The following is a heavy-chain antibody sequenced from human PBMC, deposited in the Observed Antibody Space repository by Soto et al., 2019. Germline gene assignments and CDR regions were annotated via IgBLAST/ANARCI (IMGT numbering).Heavy chain of an antibody. V-gene: IGHV3-21*01. CDR3: ARDQYFDWLPHLDY. J-gene: IGHJ4*02. CDR1: GLTCISYS. Sequence: GGSLRLSSAASGLTCISYSMNWVRQAPGKGLEWVSSISSSSSYIYYADSVKGRFTISRDNAKNSLYLQMNSLRAEDTAVYYCARDQYFDWLPHLDYWGQGTLVTVSS. CDR2: ISSSSSYI. D-gene: IGHD3-9*01.